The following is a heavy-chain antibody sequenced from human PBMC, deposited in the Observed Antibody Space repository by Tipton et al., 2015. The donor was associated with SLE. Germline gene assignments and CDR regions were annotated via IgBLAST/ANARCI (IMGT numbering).Heavy chain of an antibody. CDR2: IIPIFGTA. D-gene: IGHD3-16*01. V-gene: IGHV1-69*05. CDR1: GRTFSTYA. Sequence: QSGAEVKKPGSSLKVSCKASGRTFSTYAISWVRQAPGQGLEWMGGIIPIFGTANYAQKFQGRVTITTDESTSTAYMELSSLRSEDTAVYYCARVQTSTGGSWYFDRWGRGTLVTVSS. CDR3: ARVQTSTGGSWYFDR. J-gene: IGHJ2*01.